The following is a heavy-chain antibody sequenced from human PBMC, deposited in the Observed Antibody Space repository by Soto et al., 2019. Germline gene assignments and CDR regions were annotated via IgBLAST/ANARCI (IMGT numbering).Heavy chain of an antibody. CDR3: ARDFGNVLSAPGAVIDS. J-gene: IGHJ4*02. CDR1: GYIFTSYR. CDR2: IGAYNGNT. Sequence: AAVEVSFKASGYIFTSYRSSWVVQAPGKGREWMGWIGAYNGNTKYAQNLQGRVTLTTNTSTYTAYMELRSLQSDDTAVYYCARDFGNVLSAPGAVIDSWGQGALVTVSS. D-gene: IGHD3-16*01. V-gene: IGHV1-18*01.